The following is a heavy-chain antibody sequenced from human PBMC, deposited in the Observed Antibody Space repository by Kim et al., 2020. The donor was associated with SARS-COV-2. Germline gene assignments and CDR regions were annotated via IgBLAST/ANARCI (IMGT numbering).Heavy chain of an antibody. J-gene: IGHJ4*02. D-gene: IGHD5-12*01. V-gene: IGHV4-39*01. Sequence: LKSRVTISVDTSKNQFSLKLSSVTAADTAVYYCERLASGYDFTGSYYFDYWGQGTLVTVSS. CDR3: ERLASGYDFTGSYYFDY.